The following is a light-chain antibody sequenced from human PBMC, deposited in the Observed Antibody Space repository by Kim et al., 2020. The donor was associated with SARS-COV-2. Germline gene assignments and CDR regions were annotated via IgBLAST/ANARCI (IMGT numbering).Light chain of an antibody. V-gene: IGKV3-15*01. CDR1: QSVSSN. CDR2: GAS. J-gene: IGKJ4*01. Sequence: SVSPGERATLSGRASQSVSSNLAWYQQKPGQAPRLLIYGASTRATGIPARFSGSGSGTEFTLTISSLQSEDFAVYYCQQYNNWPVTFGGGTKVEIK. CDR3: QQYNNWPVT.